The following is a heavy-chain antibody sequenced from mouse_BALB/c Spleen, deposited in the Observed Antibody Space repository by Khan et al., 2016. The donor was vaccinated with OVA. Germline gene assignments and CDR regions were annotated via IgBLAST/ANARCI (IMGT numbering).Heavy chain of an antibody. Sequence: VQLQQSGAELVKSGATVKLSCTASGLNIKDTYMHWLKQWPEQGMEWIGRIDPPNGNTKYDQKIQGKDTITADTSSNSSYLHLSSLTSEYTAVYYCAIMARKWGQGTTLTVSS. CDR3: AIMARK. CDR2: IDPPNGNT. J-gene: IGHJ2*01. V-gene: IGHV14-3*02. CDR1: GLNIKDTY.